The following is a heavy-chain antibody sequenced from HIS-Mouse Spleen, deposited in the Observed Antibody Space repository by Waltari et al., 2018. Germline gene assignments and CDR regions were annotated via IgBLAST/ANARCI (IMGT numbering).Heavy chain of an antibody. J-gene: IGHJ6*02. CDR3: ARDQRAVFGVVIPSYGMDV. CDR2: IKQDVSEK. V-gene: IGHV3-7*01. D-gene: IGHD3-3*01. Sequence: EVQLVESGGGLVQPGGSLRLSCAASGFTFSSYWMSWVANIKQDVSEKYYVDSVKGRFTISRDNAKNSLYLQMNSLRAEDTAVYYCARDQRAVFGVVIPSYGMDVWGQGTTVTVSS. CDR1: GFTFSSYW.